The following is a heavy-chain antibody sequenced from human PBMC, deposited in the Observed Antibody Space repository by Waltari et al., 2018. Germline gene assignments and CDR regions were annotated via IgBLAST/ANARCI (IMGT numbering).Heavy chain of an antibody. CDR2: ISPNNGDT. D-gene: IGHD5-12*01. CDR1: GYSFSDHH. V-gene: IGHV1-2*04. Sequence: QVQLVQSGAEVKNLGASVRVPCQASGYSFSDHHMHWVRQAPGQGLEWVGWISPNNGDTNYAQRFQGWVTMTSDSSISTAYMELNRLRSDDTAVYYCARGGYSYGYGMDVWGQGTTVIVSS. J-gene: IGHJ6*02. CDR3: ARGGYSYGYGMDV.